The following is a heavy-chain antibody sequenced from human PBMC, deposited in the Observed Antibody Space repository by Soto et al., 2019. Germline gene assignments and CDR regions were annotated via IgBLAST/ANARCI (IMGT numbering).Heavy chain of an antibody. CDR3: ARVDTEYYYYGMDV. CDR2: IYSGGST. CDR1: GFTVSSNY. J-gene: IGHJ6*02. D-gene: IGHD5-18*01. V-gene: IGHV3-53*04. Sequence: EVQLVESGGGLVQPGGSLRLSCAASGFTVSSNYMSWVRQAPGKGLEWVSVIYSGGSTYYADSVKGRFTISRHNSKNTLYVQMNSLRAEDTAVYYCARVDTEYYYYGMDVWGQGTTVTVSS.